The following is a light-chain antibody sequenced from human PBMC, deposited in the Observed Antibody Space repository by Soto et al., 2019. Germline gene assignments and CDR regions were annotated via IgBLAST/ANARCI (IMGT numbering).Light chain of an antibody. J-gene: IGKJ1*01. CDR3: QQYGSSPWT. CDR2: GAS. V-gene: IGKV3-20*01. Sequence: EIVLTQSPGPLSLSPGARATLSCRASQSVSSSYLAWDQQKPGQAPRLLIYGASSRATGIPDRFSGSGSGTDFTLTISRLEPEDFAVYYCQQYGSSPWTFGQGTKVEIK. CDR1: QSVSSSY.